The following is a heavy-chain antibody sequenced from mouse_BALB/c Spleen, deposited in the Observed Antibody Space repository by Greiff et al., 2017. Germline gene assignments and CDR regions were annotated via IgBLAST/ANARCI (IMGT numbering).Heavy chain of an antibody. CDR3: TRTPFYYDFYWYFDV. Sequence: EVKLMESGGGLVQPGGSMKLSCVASGFTFSNYWMNWVRQSPEKGLEWVAEIRLKSNNYATHYAESVKGRFTISRDDSKSSVYLQMNNLRAEDTGIYYCTRTPFYYDFYWYFDVWGAGTTVTVSS. CDR1: GFTFSNYW. V-gene: IGHV6-6*02. D-gene: IGHD2-4*01. CDR2: IRLKSNNYAT. J-gene: IGHJ1*01.